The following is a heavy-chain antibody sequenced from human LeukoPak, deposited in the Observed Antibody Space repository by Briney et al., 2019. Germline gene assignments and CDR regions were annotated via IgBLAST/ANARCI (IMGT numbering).Heavy chain of an antibody. J-gene: IGHJ4*02. CDR1: GFTFSDYY. D-gene: IGHD6-19*01. Sequence: GALRLSCAASGFTFSDYYMSWIRQAPGKGLEWVSYISSSGSTIYYADSVKGRFTISRDNAKNSLYLQMNSLRAEDTAVYYCARDRIAVAGPAVYFDYRGQGTLVTVSS. CDR3: ARDRIAVAGPAVYFDY. CDR2: ISSSGSTI. V-gene: IGHV3-11*01.